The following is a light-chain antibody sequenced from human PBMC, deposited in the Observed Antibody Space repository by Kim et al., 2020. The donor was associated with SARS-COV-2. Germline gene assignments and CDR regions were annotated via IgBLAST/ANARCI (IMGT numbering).Light chain of an antibody. V-gene: IGKV3D-15*01. CDR2: GAS. CDR3: HQYNDWPLT. CDR1: QSVNNN. Sequence: ETVMTQSPATLSVSPGERATLSCTASQSVNNNLAWYQQKPGQAPRLLMYGASTRATGIPGRFSGSGSGTEFTLTISSLQSEDFAIYYCHQYNDWPLTFGQGTRLEIK. J-gene: IGKJ5*01.